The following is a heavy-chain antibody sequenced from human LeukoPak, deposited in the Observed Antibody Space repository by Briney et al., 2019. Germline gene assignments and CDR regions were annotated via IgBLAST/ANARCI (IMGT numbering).Heavy chain of an antibody. J-gene: IGHJ4*02. V-gene: IGHV3-23*01. D-gene: IGHD6-13*01. CDR2: ISGSGGST. Sequence: PGGSRRLSCAASGFTFSSYAMSWVRQAPGKGLEWVSAISGSGGSTYYADSVKGRFTISRDNSKNTLYLQMNSLRAEDTAVYYCARGVAAAGTIDYWGQGTLVTVSS. CDR1: GFTFSSYA. CDR3: ARGVAAAGTIDY.